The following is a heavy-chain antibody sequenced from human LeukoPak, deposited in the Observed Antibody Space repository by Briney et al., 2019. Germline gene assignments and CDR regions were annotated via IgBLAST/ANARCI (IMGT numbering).Heavy chain of an antibody. D-gene: IGHD5-18*01. CDR2: IIPIFGTA. CDR3: ARVGEDTAMGYTLDY. V-gene: IGHV1-69*05. CDR1: GGTFSSYA. Sequence: SVKVSCKASGGTFSSYAISWVRQAPGQGLEWMGGIIPIFGTANYAQKFQGRVTITTDESTSTAYMELSSLRSEDTAVYYCARVGEDTAMGYTLDYWGQGTLVTVSS. J-gene: IGHJ4*02.